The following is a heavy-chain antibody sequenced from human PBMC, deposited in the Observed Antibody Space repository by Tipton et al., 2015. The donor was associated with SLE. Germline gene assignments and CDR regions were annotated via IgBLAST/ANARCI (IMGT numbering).Heavy chain of an antibody. D-gene: IGHD3-16*01. CDR1: GFTFGDYA. CDR3: ARGIVLASYTWGFDS. Sequence: SLRLSCTGSGFTFGDYAVAWVRQAPGKGLEWVAIIRSKAYGGAAEYAASVKDRFTISRDDSNTIAYLQMNSLRIEDTAVYYCARGIVLASYTWGFDSWGQGTLVTVSS. CDR2: IRSKAYGGAA. V-gene: IGHV3-49*04. J-gene: IGHJ4*02.